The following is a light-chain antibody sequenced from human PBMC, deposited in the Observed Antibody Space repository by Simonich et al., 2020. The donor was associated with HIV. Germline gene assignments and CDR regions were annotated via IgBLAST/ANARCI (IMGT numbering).Light chain of an antibody. Sequence: EIVLTQSPDFQSVTPKEKVTTTCRASQSIGSSLNWYQQKPGQSPKLLIKYASQSIAGVPSRFTGSGSGTDFTLTINSLEAEDATTYYCHQSSSLPFTFGPGTKVDIK. J-gene: IGKJ3*01. V-gene: IGKV6-21*02. CDR2: YAS. CDR3: HQSSSLPFT. CDR1: QSIGSS.